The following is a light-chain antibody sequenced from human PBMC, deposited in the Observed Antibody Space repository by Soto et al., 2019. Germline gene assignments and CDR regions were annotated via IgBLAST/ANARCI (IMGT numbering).Light chain of an antibody. CDR2: GAS. J-gene: IGKJ2*01. CDR3: QQYARAPDT. CDR1: QSINKNY. Sequence: ENVVTQSPGTLSLSPGEIAILSCRASQSINKNYLAWFQQKPGQAPRLLIYGASSRPTGIPDRFSGSGSGTDFTLSISRLEPEDFAVYYCQQYARAPDTFGQGTKLEIK. V-gene: IGKV3-20*01.